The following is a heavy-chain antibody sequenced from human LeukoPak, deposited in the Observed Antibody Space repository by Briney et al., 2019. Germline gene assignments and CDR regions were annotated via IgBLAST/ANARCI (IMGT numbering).Heavy chain of an antibody. CDR1: GFTFSGSA. CDR3: TRPGNWNDVY. D-gene: IGHD1-1*01. CDR2: IRSKANSYAT. J-gene: IGHJ4*02. Sequence: SGGSLRLSCAASGFTFSGSAMHWVRQASGKGLEWVGRIRSKANSYATAYAASVKGRFTISRDDSKNAAYLQMNSLKTEDTAVYYCTRPGNWNDVYWGQGTLVTVSS. V-gene: IGHV3-73*01.